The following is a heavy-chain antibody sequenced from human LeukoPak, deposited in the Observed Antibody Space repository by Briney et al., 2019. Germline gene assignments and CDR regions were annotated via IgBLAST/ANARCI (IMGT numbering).Heavy chain of an antibody. CDR1: GGSISSYY. D-gene: IGHD3-10*01. V-gene: IGHV4-59*01. Sequence: SETLSLTCTVSGGSISSYYWSWIRQPPGKGLEWIGYIYYSGSTNYNPSLKSRVTISVDTSKNQFSLKLSSVTAADTAVYYCARDHPGGESMTEGVWYFDYWGQGTLVTVSS. CDR3: ARDHPGGESMTEGVWYFDY. J-gene: IGHJ4*02. CDR2: IYYSGST.